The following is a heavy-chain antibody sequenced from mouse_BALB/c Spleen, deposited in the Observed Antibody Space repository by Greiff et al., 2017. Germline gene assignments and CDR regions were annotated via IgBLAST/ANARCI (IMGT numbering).Heavy chain of an antibody. CDR1: GFTFSSYG. Sequence: EVQLVESGGDLVKPGGSLKLSCAASGFTFSSYGMSWVRQTPDKRLEWVATISSGGSYTYYPDSVKGRFTISRDNAKNNLYLQMSSLKSEDTAMYYCAAYDSMDYWGQGTSVTVSS. CDR3: AAYDSMDY. CDR2: ISSGGSYT. V-gene: IGHV5-6*01. J-gene: IGHJ4*01. D-gene: IGHD2-4*01.